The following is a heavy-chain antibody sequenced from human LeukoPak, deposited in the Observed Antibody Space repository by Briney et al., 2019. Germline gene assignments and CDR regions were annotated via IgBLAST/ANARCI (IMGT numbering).Heavy chain of an antibody. CDR2: IYSGGST. D-gene: IGHD3-10*01. J-gene: IGHJ6*04. Sequence: GGSLRLSCAASGFTVSSNYMSWVRQAPGKGLEWVSVIYSGGSTYYADSVKGRFTISRDNSKNTLYLQMNSLRAEDTAVYYCARDPLAIRVPGGYYGMDVWGKGTTVTVSS. CDR3: ARDPLAIRVPGGYYGMDV. V-gene: IGHV3-53*01. CDR1: GFTVSSNY.